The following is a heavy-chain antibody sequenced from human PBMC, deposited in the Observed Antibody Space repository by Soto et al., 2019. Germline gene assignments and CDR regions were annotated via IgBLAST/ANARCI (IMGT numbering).Heavy chain of an antibody. CDR2: IIPMFGTP. J-gene: IGHJ6*02. D-gene: IGHD2-15*01. CDR3: ARDRNVATTRVDYYYGMDV. V-gene: IGHV1-69*01. Sequence: QVQLVQSGAEVKKPGSSVKVSCKASGGTFSNYALSWVRQAPGQGLAWMGGIIPMFGTPNYAQKFQGRVTITADESTSTAYLELSSLSSDDTAVYYCARDRNVATTRVDYYYGMDVWGQGTTVTVSS. CDR1: GGTFSNYA.